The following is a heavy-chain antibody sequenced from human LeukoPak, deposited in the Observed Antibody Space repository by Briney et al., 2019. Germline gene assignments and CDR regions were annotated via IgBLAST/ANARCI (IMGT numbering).Heavy chain of an antibody. V-gene: IGHV3-21*01. D-gene: IGHD4-17*01. Sequence: GGSLRLSCAASGFTFSSYSMNWVRQAPGKGLEWVSSISSSSSYIYYADSVKGRVTISRDNAKNSLYLQMNSLRAEDTAVYYCAREIGYGDYVNYFDYWGQGTLVTVSS. CDR1: GFTFSSYS. CDR2: ISSSSSYI. J-gene: IGHJ4*02. CDR3: AREIGYGDYVNYFDY.